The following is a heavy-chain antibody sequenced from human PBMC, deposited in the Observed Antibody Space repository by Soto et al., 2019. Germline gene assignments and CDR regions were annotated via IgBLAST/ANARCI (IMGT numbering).Heavy chain of an antibody. D-gene: IGHD4-17*01. CDR3: AKDSDYGDYGDFFGS. Sequence: DVQLLESGGGLVQPGGSLRLSCAASGFTFSRYDMSWVRQAPGKGLEWVSAVSDSGTSTYYADFVEGRFTISRDNSKNTLYLQMNSLRTEDTAVYYCAKDSDYGDYGDFFGSWGQGTLVTVSS. V-gene: IGHV3-23*01. CDR1: GFTFSRYD. J-gene: IGHJ4*02. CDR2: VSDSGTST.